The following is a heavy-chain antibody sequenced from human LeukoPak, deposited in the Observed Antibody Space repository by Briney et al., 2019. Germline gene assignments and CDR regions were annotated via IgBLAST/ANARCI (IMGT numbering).Heavy chain of an antibody. CDR1: GFTFSDYY. Sequence: GGSLRLSCAASGFTFSDYYMSWVRQAPGKGLEWVSYISSSGSTIYYADCVKGRFTISRHNAKNSLYLQMNSLRAEDTAVYYCAREQPYGDYIGYWGQGTLVTVSS. CDR2: ISSSGSTI. CDR3: AREQPYGDYIGY. V-gene: IGHV3-11*04. D-gene: IGHD4-17*01. J-gene: IGHJ4*02.